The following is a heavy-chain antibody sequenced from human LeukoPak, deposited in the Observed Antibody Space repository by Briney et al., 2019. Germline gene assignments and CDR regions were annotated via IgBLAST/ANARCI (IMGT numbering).Heavy chain of an antibody. CDR3: AREGRDGGFDY. Sequence: GRSLRLSCAASGFTFSSYAMHWVRQAPGKGLEWVAVISYDGSNKYYADSVKGRFTISRDNSKSTLYLQMNSLRAEDTAVYYCAREGRDGGFDYWGQGTLVTVSS. D-gene: IGHD5-24*01. CDR1: GFTFSSYA. J-gene: IGHJ4*02. V-gene: IGHV3-30-3*01. CDR2: ISYDGSNK.